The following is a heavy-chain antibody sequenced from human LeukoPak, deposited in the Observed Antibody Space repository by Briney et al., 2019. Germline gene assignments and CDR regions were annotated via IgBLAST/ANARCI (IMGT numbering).Heavy chain of an antibody. CDR2: IYYSGST. J-gene: IGHJ4*02. CDR1: GGSIRSYY. V-gene: IGHV4-59*12. D-gene: IGHD6-13*01. CDR3: ARNRAAAAGRAFDY. Sequence: PSETLSLTCTVSGGSIRSYYWSWIRQPPGKGLEWIGYIYYSGSTYYNPSLRSRVTISVDTSKNQFSLKLSSVTAADTAVYYCARNRAAAAGRAFDYWGQGTLVAVSS.